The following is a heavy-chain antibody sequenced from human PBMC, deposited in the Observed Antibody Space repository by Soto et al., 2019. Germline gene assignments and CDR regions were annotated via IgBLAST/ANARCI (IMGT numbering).Heavy chain of an antibody. CDR3: ARDFYGGYTYGPGDY. J-gene: IGHJ4*02. CDR1: GFIFDNYA. CDR2: ISEGGDRT. V-gene: IGHV3-23*01. Sequence: GGSLRLSCAASGFIFDNYAMSWVRQAPGKGPEWVSTISEGGDRTYYADSVRGRLTISRDNSKNTLYLQMNSLRAEDTAVYYCARDFYGGYTYGPGDYWGQGALVTVSS. D-gene: IGHD5-18*01.